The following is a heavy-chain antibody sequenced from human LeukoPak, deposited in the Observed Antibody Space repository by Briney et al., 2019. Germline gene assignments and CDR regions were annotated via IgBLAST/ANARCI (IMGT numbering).Heavy chain of an antibody. V-gene: IGHV4-59*01. CDR1: GGSISNYY. CDR2: IYYSGSTNYSGST. CDR3: ARSRDGYRQPHY. J-gene: IGHJ4*02. D-gene: IGHD5-24*01. Sequence: SETLSPTCNVSGGSISNYYWSWIRQPPGKGLEWIGYIYYSGSTNYSGSTNYNPSLKSRVTISIDTSKNQFSLKLSSVTAADTAVYYCARSRDGYRQPHYWGQGTLVTVSS.